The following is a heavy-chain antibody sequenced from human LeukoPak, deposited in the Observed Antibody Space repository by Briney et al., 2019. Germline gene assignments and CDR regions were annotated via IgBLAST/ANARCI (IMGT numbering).Heavy chain of an antibody. Sequence: PGGSLRLSCAAPGFTFSSYSMNWVRQAPGKGLEWVSSISSSSSYIYYADSVKGRFTISRDNAKNSLCLQMNSLRAEDTAVYYCARSGPTYGSGSYVHVYWGQGTLVTVST. CDR2: ISSSSSYI. CDR3: ARSGPTYGSGSYVHVY. D-gene: IGHD3-10*01. CDR1: GFTFSSYS. V-gene: IGHV3-21*01. J-gene: IGHJ4*02.